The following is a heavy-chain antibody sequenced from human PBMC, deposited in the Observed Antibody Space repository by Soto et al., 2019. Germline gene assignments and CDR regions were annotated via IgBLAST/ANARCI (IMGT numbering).Heavy chain of an antibody. CDR1: GFSFSRYA. CDR3: VRQGYTYGLIYWYFDL. J-gene: IGHJ2*01. V-gene: IGHV3-23*01. Sequence: EVQLLESGGGLVQPGGSLRLSCVASGFSFSRYAMSWVRQAPGRGLEWVAGLSGSGTDTYFADSVQGRFTISRDNCKHALSLELIFVTAEDPATYFCVRQGYTYGLIYWYFDLWGRGTLVTVSS. CDR2: LSGSGTDT. D-gene: IGHD2-15*01.